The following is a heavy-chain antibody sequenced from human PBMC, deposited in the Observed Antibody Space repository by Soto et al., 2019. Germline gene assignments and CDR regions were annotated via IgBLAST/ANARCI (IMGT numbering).Heavy chain of an antibody. V-gene: IGHV3-23*01. D-gene: IGHD2-15*01. CDR1: GFTFSSYA. J-gene: IGHJ4*02. Sequence: EVQLLESGGGLVQPGGSLRLSCAASGFTFSSYAMSWVRQAPGKGLEWVSAISGSGGSTYYAGSVKGRFTISRDNSKNTRYLQMNRLRAEATAVYYCAESLSYCRGGNCYVVDYWGQGTLVTVSS. CDR2: ISGSGGST. CDR3: AESLSYCRGGNCYVVDY.